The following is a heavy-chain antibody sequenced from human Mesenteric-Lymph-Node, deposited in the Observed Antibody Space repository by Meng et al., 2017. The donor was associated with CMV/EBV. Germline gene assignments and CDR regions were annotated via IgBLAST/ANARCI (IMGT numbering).Heavy chain of an antibody. J-gene: IGHJ5*02. CDR3: ARLNYDSSGYLSNWFDP. CDR1: GFTVSSNY. Sequence: GESLKISCAASGFTVSSNYMSWVRQAPGKGLEWVSVIYSGGSTYYADSVKGRFTISRDNYKNTLDLQMKSLRAEDTAVYYCARLNYDSSGYLSNWFDPWGQGTLVTVSS. V-gene: IGHV3-53*01. D-gene: IGHD3-22*01. CDR2: IYSGGST.